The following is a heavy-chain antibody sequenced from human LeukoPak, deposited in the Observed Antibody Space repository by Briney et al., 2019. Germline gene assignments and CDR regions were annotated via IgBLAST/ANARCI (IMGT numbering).Heavy chain of an antibody. CDR1: GYTFTGYY. CDR3: ARVYSSSSPTDY. J-gene: IGHJ4*02. V-gene: IGHV1-2*06. D-gene: IGHD6-6*01. CDR2: INPNSGGT. Sequence: ASVKVSCKASGYTFTGYYMHWVRQAPGQGLEWMGRINPNSGGTNYAQKFQGRVTITRDTSISTAYLELSRLRSDDTAVYYCARVYSSSSPTDYWGQGTLVTVSS.